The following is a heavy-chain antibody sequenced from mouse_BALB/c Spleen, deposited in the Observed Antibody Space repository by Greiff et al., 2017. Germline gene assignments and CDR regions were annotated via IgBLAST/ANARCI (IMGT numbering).Heavy chain of an antibody. CDR1: GFTFSSFG. V-gene: IGHV5-17*02. D-gene: IGHD1-1*01. CDR2: ISSGSSTI. Sequence: DVMLVESGGGLVKPGGSLKLSCAASGFTFSSFGMHWVRQAPEKGLEWVAYISSGSSTIYYADTVKGRFTISRDNPKNTLFLQMTSLRSEDTAMYYCARTPTGSFYAMDYWGQGTSVTVSS. J-gene: IGHJ4*01. CDR3: ARTPTGSFYAMDY.